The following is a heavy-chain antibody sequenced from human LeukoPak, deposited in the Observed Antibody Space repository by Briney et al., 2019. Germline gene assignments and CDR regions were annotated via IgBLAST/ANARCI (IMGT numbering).Heavy chain of an antibody. V-gene: IGHV3-30*18. Sequence: QPGRSLRLSCAASGFTFSSYGMHWVRQAPGKGLEWVAVISYDGSNKYYADSVKGRFTISRDNSKNTLYLQMNSLRAEDTAVYYCAKERSSSTSCYYYWGQGTLVTVSS. CDR1: GFTFSSYG. J-gene: IGHJ4*02. CDR2: ISYDGSNK. CDR3: AKERSSSTSCYYY. D-gene: IGHD2-2*01.